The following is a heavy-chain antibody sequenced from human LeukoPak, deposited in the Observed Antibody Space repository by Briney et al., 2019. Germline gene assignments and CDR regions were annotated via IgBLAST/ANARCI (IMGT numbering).Heavy chain of an antibody. D-gene: IGHD5-18*01. CDR2: IYYSGST. Sequence: PSETLSLTCTVSGGSISSSSYYWGWIRQPPGKGLEWIGSIYYSGSTYYNPSLKSRVTISVDTSKNQFSLRLSSVTAADTAVYYCALSDSYGYYFDYWGQGTLVTVSS. J-gene: IGHJ4*02. V-gene: IGHV4-39*07. CDR1: GGSISSSSYY. CDR3: ALSDSYGYYFDY.